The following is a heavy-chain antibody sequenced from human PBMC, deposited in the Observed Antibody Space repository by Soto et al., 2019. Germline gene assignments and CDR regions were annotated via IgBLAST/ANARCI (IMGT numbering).Heavy chain of an antibody. D-gene: IGHD2-2*01. J-gene: IGHJ3*02. V-gene: IGHV4-59*01. CDR2: IYYSGSA. Sequence: PSETLSLTCTVSGGSISSYYWSWIRQPPGKGLEWIGYIYYSGSANYNPSLKGRVTISVDTSKNQFSLKLSSVTAADTAVYYCARELLWDAFDIWGQGTMVTVSS. CDR3: ARELLWDAFDI. CDR1: GGSISSYY.